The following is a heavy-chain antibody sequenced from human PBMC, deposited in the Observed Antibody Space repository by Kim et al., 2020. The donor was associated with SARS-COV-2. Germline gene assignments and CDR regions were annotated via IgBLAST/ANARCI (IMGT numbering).Heavy chain of an antibody. D-gene: IGHD1-1*01. CDR2: FNTGNGDT. Sequence: ASVKVSCKASGYTFSNYAIHWVRQAPGQRLEWMGRFNTGNGDTKYSGEFQGIVTLTRDTSASTAYMELSSLRPEDKAVYYCATRRGGGERRALDHWGQAT. CDR3: ATRRGGGERRALDH. V-gene: IGHV1-3*04. CDR1: GYTFSNYA. J-gene: IGHJ4*02.